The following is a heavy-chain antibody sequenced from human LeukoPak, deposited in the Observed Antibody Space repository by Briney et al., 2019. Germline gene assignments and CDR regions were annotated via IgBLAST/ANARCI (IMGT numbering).Heavy chain of an antibody. CDR3: AKSMTLQWRGFFDL. CDR1: GFTFSTYA. J-gene: IGHJ2*01. D-gene: IGHD6-19*01. Sequence: GSLRLSCAASGFTFSTYAMSWVRQAPGKGLEWVSTISDSGANTCYADSVRGRFTISRDNSKNTLYLQKNSLRADDTAIYYCAKSMTLQWRGFFDLWGRGTHVTVSS. CDR2: ISDSGANT. V-gene: IGHV3-23*01.